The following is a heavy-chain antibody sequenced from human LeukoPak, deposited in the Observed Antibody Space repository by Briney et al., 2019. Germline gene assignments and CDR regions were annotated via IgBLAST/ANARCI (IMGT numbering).Heavy chain of an antibody. CDR1: GFTFSNYG. J-gene: IGHJ4*02. V-gene: IGHV3-33*01. CDR2: IWYDGSNK. D-gene: IGHD3-10*01. Sequence: LPGGSLRLSCAASGFTFSNYGMHWVPRAPGKGREWLAVIWYDGSNKYYADSVKGRFTISRDNSKSTLYLQMNSLRADDTAVYYCARKYYYGSGSSWGFFDYWGQGTLVTVSS. CDR3: ARKYYYGSGSSWGFFDY.